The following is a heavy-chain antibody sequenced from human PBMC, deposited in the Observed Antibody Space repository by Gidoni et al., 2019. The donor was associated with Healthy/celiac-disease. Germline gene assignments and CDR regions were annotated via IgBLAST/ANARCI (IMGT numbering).Heavy chain of an antibody. CDR2: IYHCGST. D-gene: IGHD1-26*01. CDR1: GGSISTSNW. J-gene: IGHJ6*02. V-gene: IGHV4-4*02. Sequence: QVQLQESGPGLVKPSGTLSLTCAASGGSISTSNWWSWVRQPPGKGLEWIGEIYHCGSTNHNQSLKSRVTISVDKSKNQFSLKLSSVTAADTAVYYCARALISPSDYYYGMDVWGQGTTVTVSS. CDR3: ARALISPSDYYYGMDV.